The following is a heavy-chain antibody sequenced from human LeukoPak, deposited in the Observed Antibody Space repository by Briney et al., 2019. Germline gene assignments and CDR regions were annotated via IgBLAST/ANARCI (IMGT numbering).Heavy chain of an antibody. CDR3: ARPAVAGLRAGGYDY. J-gene: IGHJ4*02. V-gene: IGHV3-7*01. CDR1: GFTFSNYW. Sequence: GGSLRLSCAASGFTFSNYWMGWVRQAPGKGLEWVANIKQDGSEKRYVDPVKGRFTISRDNAKNTLYLQMNSLRVEDTAVYYCARPAVAGLRAGGYDYWGQGTLVTVSS. CDR2: IKQDGSEK. D-gene: IGHD6-19*01.